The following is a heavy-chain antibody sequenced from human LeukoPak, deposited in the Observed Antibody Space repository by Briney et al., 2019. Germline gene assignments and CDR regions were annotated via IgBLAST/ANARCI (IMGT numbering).Heavy chain of an antibody. Sequence: PGGSLRLSCAASRFTFSSYGMHWVRQAPGKGLEWVAVISHDGNNKYYADSVKGRFTISRDNSKNTLYLQTNSLRAEDTAVYFCAKTKGDYEYYFDYWGQGTLVTVSS. D-gene: IGHD4-17*01. CDR3: AKTKGDYEYYFDY. CDR1: RFTFSSYG. CDR2: ISHDGNNK. V-gene: IGHV3-30*18. J-gene: IGHJ4*02.